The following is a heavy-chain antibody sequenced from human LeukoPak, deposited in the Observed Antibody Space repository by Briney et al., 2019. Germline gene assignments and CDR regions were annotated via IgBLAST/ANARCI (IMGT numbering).Heavy chain of an antibody. CDR2: INSDGGGA. Sequence: PGGSLRLSCAASGLTFGNNWMHWVRHGPGKGLGWISRINSDGGGAIYADSVKGRFTVSRDNAKNTLYLQMNSLRAEDTAIYYCAKAAPSRYSDSSGYLVRFDYWAQGTLVSVSS. V-gene: IGHV3-74*01. J-gene: IGHJ4*02. CDR1: GLTFGNNW. CDR3: AKAAPSRYSDSSGYLVRFDY. D-gene: IGHD3-22*01.